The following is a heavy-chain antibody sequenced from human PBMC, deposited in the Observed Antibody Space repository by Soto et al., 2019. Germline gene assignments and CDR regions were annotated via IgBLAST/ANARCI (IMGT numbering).Heavy chain of an antibody. V-gene: IGHV3-23*03. J-gene: IGHJ1*01. Sequence: GGSLRLSCAVSGFTFSSHTMHWVRQAPGKGLEWVSLIYSGGSTYYADSVKGRFTISRDNSKNTLYLQMNSLRAEDTAVYYCAKDQELRYFDWLLPTEYFQHWGQGT. CDR2: IYSGGST. CDR1: GFTFSSHT. D-gene: IGHD3-9*01. CDR3: AKDQELRYFDWLLPTEYFQH.